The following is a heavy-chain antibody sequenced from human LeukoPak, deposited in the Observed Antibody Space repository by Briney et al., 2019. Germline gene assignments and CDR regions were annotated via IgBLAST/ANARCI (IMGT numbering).Heavy chain of an antibody. CDR3: ASLRGSLRPYFNY. Sequence: PSETLSLTCTVSGGSISSYYWSWIRQPPGKGLEWIGYIYYSGSTNYNPSLKSRVTISVDTSKNQFSLKLSSVTAADTAVYYCASLRGSLRPYFNYWGQETLVTVSS. V-gene: IGHV4-59*01. D-gene: IGHD3-10*01. J-gene: IGHJ4*02. CDR2: IYYSGST. CDR1: GGSISSYY.